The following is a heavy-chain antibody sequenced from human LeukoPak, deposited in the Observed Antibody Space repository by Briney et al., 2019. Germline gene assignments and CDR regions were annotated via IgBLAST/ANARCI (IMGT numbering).Heavy chain of an antibody. Sequence: PGGSLRLSCAASGFTFSSYDMHWVRQATGKGLEWVSAIGTAGDTYYPGSMKGRFTISRENAKNSLYLQMNSLRAGDTAVYYCTRGYCTNGVCYLAFDYWGQGTLVTVSS. CDR1: GFTFSSYD. J-gene: IGHJ4*02. CDR3: TRGYCTNGVCYLAFDY. V-gene: IGHV3-13*01. CDR2: IGTAGDT. D-gene: IGHD2-8*01.